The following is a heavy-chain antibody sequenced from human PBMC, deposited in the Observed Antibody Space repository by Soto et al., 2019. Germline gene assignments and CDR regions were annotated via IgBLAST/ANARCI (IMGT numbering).Heavy chain of an antibody. D-gene: IGHD4-4*01. V-gene: IGHV1-8*01. CDR1: GYTFTSYD. CDR2: MNPNSGNT. CDR3: ARGQSAYSNLGYGMDV. Sequence: QVHLVQSGAEVKKPGASVKVSCKASGYTFTSYDISWVRQATGQGLEWMGWMNPNSGNTNYAQKFQGRVTMTRDTYISTAYMELSSLRSEDTAVYYCARGQSAYSNLGYGMDVWGQGTTVTVSS. J-gene: IGHJ6*02.